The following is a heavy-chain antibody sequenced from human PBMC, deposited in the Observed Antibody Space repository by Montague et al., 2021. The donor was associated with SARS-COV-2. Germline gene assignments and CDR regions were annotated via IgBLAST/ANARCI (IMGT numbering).Heavy chain of an antibody. CDR1: RGSLSISSYY. V-gene: IGHV4-39*01. CDR2: IYDTGST. CDR3: ASCHLERLDY. J-gene: IGHJ4*02. Sequence: SETLSLTCTVSRGSLSISSYYWAWIRQPPGKGLGWIGSIYDTGSTYYNPSLESRVTISVDTSKNQFSLMLTSVTAADTAVYYCASCHLERLDYWGQGTLVTVSS.